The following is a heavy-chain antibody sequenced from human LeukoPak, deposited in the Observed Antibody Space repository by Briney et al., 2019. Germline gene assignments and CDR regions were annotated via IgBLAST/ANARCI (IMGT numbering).Heavy chain of an antibody. Sequence: PGGSLRLSCAASGFTFSSYAMHWVRQAPGKGLEWVAVISYDGRHKYYADSGKGRFSISRDNYKNTLSLQMNNLRAEDTAVYYCARAMVVDHYDILTGYDYWGQGTLVTVSS. J-gene: IGHJ4*02. D-gene: IGHD3-9*01. V-gene: IGHV3-30*04. CDR3: ARAMVVDHYDILTGYDY. CDR2: ISYDGRHK. CDR1: GFTFSSYA.